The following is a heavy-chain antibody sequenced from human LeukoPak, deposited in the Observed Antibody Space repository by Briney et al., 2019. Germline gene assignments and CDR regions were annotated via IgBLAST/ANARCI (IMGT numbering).Heavy chain of an antibody. J-gene: IGHJ4*02. D-gene: IGHD3-10*01. V-gene: IGHV1-69*13. Sequence: ASVKVSCKASGGTFSSYAISWVRQAPGQGLEWMGGIIPIFGTANYAQKFQGRVTITADESTSTAYMGLSSLRSEDTAVYYCARVPRGAGALDYWGQGILVTVSS. CDR1: GGTFSSYA. CDR3: ARVPRGAGALDY. CDR2: IIPIFGTA.